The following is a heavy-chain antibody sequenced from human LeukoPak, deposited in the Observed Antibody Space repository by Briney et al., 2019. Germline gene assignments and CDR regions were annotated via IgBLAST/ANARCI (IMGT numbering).Heavy chain of an antibody. CDR3: ARGGYGKFDY. Sequence: SETLSLTCTVSGDSRNNYYWSWIRQPAGKGLEWIGRIYTSGNTNYNPSLKSRVTMSVDTSKNQFSLKLSSVTAADTAVYYCARGGYGKFDYWGQGTLVSVSS. CDR1: GDSRNNYY. CDR2: IYTSGNT. V-gene: IGHV4-4*07. J-gene: IGHJ4*02. D-gene: IGHD3-16*01.